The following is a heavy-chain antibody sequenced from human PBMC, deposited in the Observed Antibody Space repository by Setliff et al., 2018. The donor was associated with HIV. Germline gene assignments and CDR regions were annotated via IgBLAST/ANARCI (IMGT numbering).Heavy chain of an antibody. CDR3: ARGTYAYSSGWYVDY. Sequence: PSETLSLTCTVSGGSVSSGSYYWSWIRQPPGKGLEWIGYIYYSGSTNYNPSLKSRVTISVDTSKNQLSLKLSSVTAADTAVYYCARGTYAYSSGWYVDYWGQGTLVTVSS. J-gene: IGHJ4*02. CDR1: GGSVSSGSYY. CDR2: IYYSGST. V-gene: IGHV4-61*01. D-gene: IGHD6-19*01.